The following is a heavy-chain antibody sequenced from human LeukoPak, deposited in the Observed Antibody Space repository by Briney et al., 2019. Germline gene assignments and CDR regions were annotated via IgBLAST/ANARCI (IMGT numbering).Heavy chain of an antibody. CDR3: ARARYSSTWYSRYFDL. Sequence: GGSLRLSCAASGFTFSSYDMHWVRQATGKGLEWVSAIGTAGDIYYPGSVKGRFTISRENAKNSLYLQMNSLRAGDTAVYYCARARYSSTWYSRYFDLWGRGTLVTVSS. V-gene: IGHV3-13*01. J-gene: IGHJ2*01. CDR1: GFTFSSYD. CDR2: IGTAGDI. D-gene: IGHD6-13*01.